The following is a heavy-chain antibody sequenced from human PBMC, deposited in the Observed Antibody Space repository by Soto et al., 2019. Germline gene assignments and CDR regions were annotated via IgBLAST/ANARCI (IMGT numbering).Heavy chain of an antibody. D-gene: IGHD5-12*01. J-gene: IGHJ6*02. CDR3: ARDWVALGYYYYGMDV. Sequence: PGGSLRLSCAAPGFTFSSYEMNWVRQAPGKGLEWVSYISSSGSTIYYADSVKGRFTISRDNAKNSLYLQMNSLRAEDTAVYYCARDWVALGYYYYGMDVWGQGATVTVS. CDR2: ISSSGSTI. CDR1: GFTFSSYE. V-gene: IGHV3-48*03.